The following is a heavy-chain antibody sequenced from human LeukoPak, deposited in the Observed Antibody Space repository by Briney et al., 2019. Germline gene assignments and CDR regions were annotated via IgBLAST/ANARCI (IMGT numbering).Heavy chain of an antibody. D-gene: IGHD5-24*01. J-gene: IGHJ4*02. CDR3: ARAKGDGYNLIDY. CDR2: IIPIFGTA. Sequence: SVKVSCKASGYTFTGYYMHWVRQAPGQGLEWMGGIIPIFGTANYAQKFQGRVTITADESTSTAYMELSSLRSEDTAVYYCARAKGDGYNLIDYWGQGTLVTVSS. CDR1: GYTFTGYY. V-gene: IGHV1-69*13.